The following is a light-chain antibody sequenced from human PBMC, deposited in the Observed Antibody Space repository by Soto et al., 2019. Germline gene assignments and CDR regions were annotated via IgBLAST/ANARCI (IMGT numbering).Light chain of an antibody. CDR2: GDS. J-gene: IGLJ3*02. CDR3: QAWDSGTDHWV. Sequence: SYELTQPPSVSVAPGQRARISCGGNNIESKSVHWYQQRPGQAPVLVVYGDSDRPSGIPERFSGSNSGNTATLTISSVDAGDEADYYCQAWDSGTDHWVFGGGTKVTVL. CDR1: NIESKS. V-gene: IGLV3-21*02.